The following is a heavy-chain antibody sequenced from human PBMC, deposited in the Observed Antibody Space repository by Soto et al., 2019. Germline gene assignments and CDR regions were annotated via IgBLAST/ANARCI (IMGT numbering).Heavy chain of an antibody. J-gene: IGHJ5*02. Sequence: GESLKISCKGSGYSFTSYWIGWVRQMPGKGLEWMGIIYPGDSDTRYSPSFQGQVTISADKSISTAYLQWSSLKASDTAMYYCARYPRITIFGGNWFDPWGQGTLVTVSS. D-gene: IGHD3-3*01. V-gene: IGHV5-51*01. CDR2: IYPGDSDT. CDR1: GYSFTSYW. CDR3: ARYPRITIFGGNWFDP.